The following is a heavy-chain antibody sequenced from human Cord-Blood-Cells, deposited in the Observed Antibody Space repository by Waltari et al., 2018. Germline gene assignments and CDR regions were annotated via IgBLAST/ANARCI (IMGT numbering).Heavy chain of an antibody. Sequence: EVQLVESGGGLIQPGGSLRLSCAASGFTVSSTYMSWVPQAPGKGLELVSVIYSGGSTYYADSVKGRFTISRDNSKNTLYLQMNSLRVEDTAVYYCARGDYDSSGYYFDYWGQGTLVTVSS. CDR3: ARGDYDSSGYYFDY. D-gene: IGHD3-22*01. V-gene: IGHV3-53*01. CDR1: GFTVSSTY. CDR2: IYSGGST. J-gene: IGHJ4*02.